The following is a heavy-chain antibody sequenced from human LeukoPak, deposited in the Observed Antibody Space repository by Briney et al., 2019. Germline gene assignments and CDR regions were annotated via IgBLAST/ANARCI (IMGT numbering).Heavy chain of an antibody. CDR1: GGSISSSTYY. CDR2: IYYSGST. CDR3: AGDSYGFDY. D-gene: IGHD5-18*01. V-gene: IGHV4-39*07. J-gene: IGHJ4*02. Sequence: SETLSLTRTVSGGSISSSTYYWGWIRQPPGKGLEWIGTIYYSGSTYYNPSLKSRVTISVDMSKNQFSLKLSSVTTADTAVYYCAGDSYGFDYWGQGILVTVSS.